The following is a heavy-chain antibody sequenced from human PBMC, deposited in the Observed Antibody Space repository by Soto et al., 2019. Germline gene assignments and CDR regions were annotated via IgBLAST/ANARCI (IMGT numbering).Heavy chain of an antibody. J-gene: IGHJ6*02. V-gene: IGHV3-23*01. Sequence: PGESLKISCAASGFTFDSCVMSWVRQAPGKGLEWLSLISGSGRYTDYADSVKGRFTISRDNSKNTLYLQMNSLRVEDTAVYYCAKDPPSERMQPDYGMDVWGQGTKVTVSS. CDR2: ISGSGRYT. CDR1: GFTFDSCV. CDR3: AKDPPSERMQPDYGMDV. D-gene: IGHD6-13*01.